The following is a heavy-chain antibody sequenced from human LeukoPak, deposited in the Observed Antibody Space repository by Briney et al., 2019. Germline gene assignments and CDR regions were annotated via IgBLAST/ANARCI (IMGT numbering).Heavy chain of an antibody. D-gene: IGHD3-3*01. J-gene: IGHJ4*02. CDR2: IWYDGSNK. CDR1: GFTFSSYG. Sequence: PGGSLRLSCAASGFTFSSYGMHWVRQASGKGLEWVAVIWYDGSNKYYADSVKGRFTISRDNSKNTLYLQMNSLRAEDTAIYYCARDGYGSVGVVIMNYWGQGTLVTVSS. CDR3: ARDGYGSVGVVIMNY. V-gene: IGHV3-33*01.